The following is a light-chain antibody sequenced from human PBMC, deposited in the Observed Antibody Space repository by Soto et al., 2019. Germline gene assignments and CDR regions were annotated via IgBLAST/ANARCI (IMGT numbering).Light chain of an antibody. V-gene: IGLV1-44*01. CDR2: NNN. J-gene: IGLJ2*01. Sequence: QSALTQPPSASGTPGQRVTISCSGGSSNIGSNPVNWYQELPGTAPKLLIYNNNQRPSGVPDRFSGSKSGTSASLAISGLQSEDEADYYCAAWDDSLNGLVVFGGGTKLTVL. CDR3: AAWDDSLNGLVV. CDR1: SSNIGSNP.